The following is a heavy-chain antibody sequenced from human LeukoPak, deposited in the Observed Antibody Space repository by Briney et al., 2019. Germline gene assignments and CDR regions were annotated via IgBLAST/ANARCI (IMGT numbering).Heavy chain of an antibody. Sequence: ASVKVSCKASGYTFTGYYMHWVRQAPGQGLEWMGWINPNSGGTNYAQKFQGRVTMTRDTSISTAYMELSRLRSDDTAVYYCARDRGRCSSTSCDLFDYWGQGTLVTVSS. CDR1: GYTFTGYY. V-gene: IGHV1-2*02. D-gene: IGHD2-2*01. CDR2: INPNSGGT. CDR3: ARDRGRCSSTSCDLFDY. J-gene: IGHJ4*02.